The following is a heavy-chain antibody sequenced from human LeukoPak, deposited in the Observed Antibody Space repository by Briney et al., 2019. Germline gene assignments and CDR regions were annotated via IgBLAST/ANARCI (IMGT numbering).Heavy chain of an antibody. CDR3: ANYDYGSRTIDS. J-gene: IGHJ4*02. Sequence: GGSLRLSCAASGFTFSSYDMHWVRQAPGKGLEWVAFIRYDGSVKNYADSVKGRFTISRDNSKNTLYLQMNSLRGEDTAVYYCANYDYGSRTIDSWGQRTLVTVSS. CDR1: GFTFSSYD. V-gene: IGHV3-30*02. CDR2: IRYDGSVK. D-gene: IGHD3-10*01.